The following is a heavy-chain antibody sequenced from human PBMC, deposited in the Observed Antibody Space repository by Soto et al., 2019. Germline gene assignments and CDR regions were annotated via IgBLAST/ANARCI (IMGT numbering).Heavy chain of an antibody. CDR2: INPNSGGT. J-gene: IGHJ6*02. Sequence: ASVKVSCKASGYTFTGYYMHWVRQAPGQGLEWMGWINPNSGGTNYAQKFQGWVTMTRDTSISTAYTELSRLRSDDTAVYYCARESSRGGYYYYYGMDVWGQGTTVTVSS. CDR1: GYTFTGYY. D-gene: IGHD3-16*01. V-gene: IGHV1-2*04. CDR3: ARESSRGGYYYYYGMDV.